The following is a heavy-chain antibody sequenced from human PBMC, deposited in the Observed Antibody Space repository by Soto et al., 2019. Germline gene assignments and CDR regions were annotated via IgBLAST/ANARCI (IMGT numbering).Heavy chain of an antibody. V-gene: IGHV4-34*01. J-gene: IGHJ6*02. D-gene: IGHD4-17*01. CDR2: INHSGST. Sequence: QVQLQQWGAGLLKPSETLSLTCAVYGGSFSGYYWSWIRQPPGKGLEWIGEINHSGSTNYNPSLKSRVTISVDTSKNQFSLKLSSVTAADTAVYYCARASYGDSPNYYYYYGMDVWGQGTTVTVSS. CDR1: GGSFSGYY. CDR3: ARASYGDSPNYYYYYGMDV.